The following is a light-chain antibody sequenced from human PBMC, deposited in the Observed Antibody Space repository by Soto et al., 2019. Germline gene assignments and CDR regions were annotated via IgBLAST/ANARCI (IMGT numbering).Light chain of an antibody. Sequence: QSALNQPASVSGSPGQSITISCTGTSSDIGTYDYISWFQQYPGKAPKLVIYDVSVRASGVSNRFSASKSGNTASLTISGLQAEDEAYYYCTSYTTSTTYVFGTGTKVTV. J-gene: IGLJ1*01. V-gene: IGLV2-14*01. CDR1: SSDIGTYDY. CDR3: TSYTTSTTYV. CDR2: DVS.